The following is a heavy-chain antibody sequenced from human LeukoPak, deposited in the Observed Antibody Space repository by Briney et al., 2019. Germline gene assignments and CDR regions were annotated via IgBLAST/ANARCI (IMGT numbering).Heavy chain of an antibody. J-gene: IGHJ4*02. V-gene: IGHV4-61*01. CDR2: IYYSGST. CDR3: HGWQQLAHFDY. Sequence: SETLSLTCTVSGGSVSSGSYYWSWIRQPPGKGLEWVGYIYYSGSTNYNPSLKSRVTISVDTSKNQFSLKLSSVTAADTAVYYCHGWQQLAHFDYWGQGTLVTVSS. CDR1: GGSVSSGSYY. D-gene: IGHD6-13*01.